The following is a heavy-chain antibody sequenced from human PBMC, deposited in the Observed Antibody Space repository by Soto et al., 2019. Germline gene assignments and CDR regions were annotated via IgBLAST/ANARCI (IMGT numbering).Heavy chain of an antibody. J-gene: IGHJ5*02. Sequence: VQLVESGGGLVKPGGSLRLSCAASGFTFSSYSMHWVRQAPGKGLEWVAVISYDGSNKYYADSVKGRFTISRDNSKNTLYLQMNSLRAEDTAVYYCAKLSITMVRNNWFDPWGQGTLVTVSS. D-gene: IGHD3-10*01. V-gene: IGHV3-30*18. CDR3: AKLSITMVRNNWFDP. CDR2: ISYDGSNK. CDR1: GFTFSSYS.